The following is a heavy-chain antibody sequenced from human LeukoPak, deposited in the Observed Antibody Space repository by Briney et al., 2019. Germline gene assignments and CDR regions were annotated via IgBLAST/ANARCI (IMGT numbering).Heavy chain of an antibody. CDR1: GLTFSPYG. J-gene: IGHJ4*02. CDR2: IRYDGSNE. D-gene: IGHD1-26*01. CDR3: ATQNSENYSIYFDY. Sequence: PGGSLRLSCAASGLTFSPYGMHWVRQAPGKGLEWVAFIRYDGSNEYYRDSVKGRFTISRDNSKNMLYLQMNSLRPEDAAVYYCATQNSENYSIYFDYWGQETLVSVSS. V-gene: IGHV3-30*02.